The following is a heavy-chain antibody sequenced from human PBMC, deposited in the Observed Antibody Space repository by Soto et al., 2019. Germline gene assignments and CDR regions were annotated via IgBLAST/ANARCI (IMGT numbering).Heavy chain of an antibody. V-gene: IGHV4-31*03. D-gene: IGHD2-2*01. Sequence: SETLSLTCTVSGGSISSGGYYWSWIRQHPGKGLEWIGYIYYSGSTYYNPSLKSRVTISVDTSKNQFSLKLSSVTAADTAVYYCARDRFYCSSTSCYSLGFDPWGQGTLVTVSS. CDR2: IYYSGST. CDR1: GGSISSGGYY. J-gene: IGHJ5*02. CDR3: ARDRFYCSSTSCYSLGFDP.